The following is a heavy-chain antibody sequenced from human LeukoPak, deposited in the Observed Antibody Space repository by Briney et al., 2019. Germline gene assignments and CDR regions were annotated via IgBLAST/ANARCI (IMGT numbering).Heavy chain of an antibody. Sequence: GGSLRLSCAASGFTFSSYCMDWVRQTPGKGLEWVSAISGSGRSTYYADSVKGRFTISRDNSKNTLYLQMNSLRAEDTAVYYCAELGITMIGGVWGKGTTVTISS. J-gene: IGHJ6*04. D-gene: IGHD3-10*02. CDR1: GFTFSSYC. V-gene: IGHV3-23*01. CDR3: AELGITMIGGV. CDR2: ISGSGRST.